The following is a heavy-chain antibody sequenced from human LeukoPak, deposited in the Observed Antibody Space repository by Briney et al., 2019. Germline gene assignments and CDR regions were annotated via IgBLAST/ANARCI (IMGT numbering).Heavy chain of an antibody. V-gene: IGHV1-69*05. J-gene: IGHJ4*02. CDR1: GGTFSSYA. Sequence: GSSVKVSCKASGGTFSSYAISWVRQAPGQGLEWMGGIIPIFGTANYAQKFQGRVTITTDESTSTAYMELSSLRSEDTAVYYCARVGTYYYDSSGYPYYFDYWGQGTLVTVSS. CDR3: ARVGTYYYDSSGYPYYFDY. D-gene: IGHD3-22*01. CDR2: IIPIFGTA.